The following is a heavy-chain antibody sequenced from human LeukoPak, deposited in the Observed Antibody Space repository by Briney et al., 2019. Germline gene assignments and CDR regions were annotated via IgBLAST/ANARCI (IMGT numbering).Heavy chain of an antibody. Sequence: SETLSLTCSVSGASISSYYWSWTRQPPGKGLEWIGYIYNGGSTYHNPSLKSRVTISMDTSKNQFYLKLTSVTAADTAVYYCARSQASGTYSGGYWGQGTLVTVSS. J-gene: IGHJ4*02. V-gene: IGHV4-59*08. CDR1: GASISSYY. CDR3: ARSQASGTYSGGY. CDR2: IYNGGST. D-gene: IGHD3-10*01.